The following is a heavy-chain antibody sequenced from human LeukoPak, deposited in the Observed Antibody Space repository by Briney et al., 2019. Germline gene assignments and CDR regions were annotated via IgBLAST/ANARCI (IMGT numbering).Heavy chain of an antibody. V-gene: IGHV3-33*06. D-gene: IGHD3-16*01. CDR2: IWYDGSNK. Sequence: PGGSLRLSCAASGFTFSSYGMNWVRQAPGKGLEWVSIIWYDGSNKYYEDSVKGRFTISRDNSKNTLYLQMNSLRAEDTAVYYCAKTPNYDYVWGRGGYFDYWGQGTLVTVSS. J-gene: IGHJ4*02. CDR3: AKTPNYDYVWGRGGYFDY. CDR1: GFTFSSYG.